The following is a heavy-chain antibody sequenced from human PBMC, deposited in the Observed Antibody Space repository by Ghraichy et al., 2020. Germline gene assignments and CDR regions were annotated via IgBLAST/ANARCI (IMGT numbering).Heavy chain of an antibody. Sequence: GALRLSCAASGFTVSSNYMSWVRQAPGKGLEWVSVIYSGGSTYYADSVKGRFTISRDNSKNTLYLQMNSLRAEDTAVYYCARDRTYSGSYQNWGQGTLVTVSS. D-gene: IGHD1-26*01. CDR2: IYSGGST. CDR1: GFTVSSNY. CDR3: ARDRTYSGSYQN. V-gene: IGHV3-53*01. J-gene: IGHJ4*02.